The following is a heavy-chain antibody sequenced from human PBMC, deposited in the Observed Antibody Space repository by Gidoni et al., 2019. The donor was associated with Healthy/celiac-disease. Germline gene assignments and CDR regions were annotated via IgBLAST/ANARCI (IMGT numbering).Heavy chain of an antibody. J-gene: IGHJ4*02. CDR3: AKRRPLAYCGGDCYSGFDY. CDR1: EFPFSSYA. Sequence: EVQLLESVGGLVQPGGSLSLSCAASEFPFSSYAMSWVRQAPGKWLEWVSAISGSGGSTYYADSVKGRVTISRDNSKNTLYLQMNSLRAEDTAVYYCAKRRPLAYCGGDCYSGFDYWGQGTLVTVSS. CDR2: ISGSGGST. V-gene: IGHV3-23*01. D-gene: IGHD2-21*02.